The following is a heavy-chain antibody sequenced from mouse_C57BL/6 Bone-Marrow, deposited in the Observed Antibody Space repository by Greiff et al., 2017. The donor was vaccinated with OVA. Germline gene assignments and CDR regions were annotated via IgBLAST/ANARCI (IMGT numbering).Heavy chain of an antibody. J-gene: IGHJ2*01. D-gene: IGHD1-1*01. CDR3: ARRTVVALDY. Sequence: EVMLVESGGGLVQPGGSLKLSCAASGFTFSDYYMYWVRQTPEKRLEWVAYISNGGGSTYYPDNVKGRFTISRDNAKNTLYLQMSRLQSEDTAMYYCARRTVVALDYWGQGTTLTVSS. CDR2: ISNGGGST. V-gene: IGHV5-12*01. CDR1: GFTFSDYY.